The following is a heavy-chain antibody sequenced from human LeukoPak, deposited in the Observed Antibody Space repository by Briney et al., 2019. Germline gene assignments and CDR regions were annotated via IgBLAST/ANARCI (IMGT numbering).Heavy chain of an antibody. J-gene: IGHJ4*02. CDR2: IYHSGST. Sequence: SETLSLTCAVSGGSISSGGYSWSWIRQPPGKGLEWIGYIYHSGSTNYNPSLKSRVTISVDTSKNQFSLKLSSVTAADTAVYYCARVNYDILTGYWYYFDYWGQGTLVTVSS. CDR3: ARVNYDILTGYWYYFDY. D-gene: IGHD3-9*01. V-gene: IGHV4-30-2*01. CDR1: GGSISSGGYS.